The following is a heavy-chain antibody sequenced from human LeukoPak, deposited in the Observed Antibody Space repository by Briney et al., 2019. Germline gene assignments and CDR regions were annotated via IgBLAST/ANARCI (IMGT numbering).Heavy chain of an antibody. D-gene: IGHD2-2*01. CDR1: GGSISSGSYY. Sequence: SETLPLTCTVSGGSISSGSYYWSWLRQPAGKGLEWIGRIYTSGSTNYNPSLKSRVTISVDTSKNQFSLKLSSVTAADTAVYYCARGIVVVPAAEGHWFDPWGQGTLVTVSS. J-gene: IGHJ5*02. CDR3: ARGIVVVPAAEGHWFDP. CDR2: IYTSGST. V-gene: IGHV4-61*02.